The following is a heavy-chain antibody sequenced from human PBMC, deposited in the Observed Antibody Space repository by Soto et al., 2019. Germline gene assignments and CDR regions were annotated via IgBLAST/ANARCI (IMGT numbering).Heavy chain of an antibody. CDR1: GYTFTSYY. CDR2: INTIGGST. V-gene: IGHV1-46*01. J-gene: IGHJ5*02. Sequence: ASMKVCCKASGYTFTSYYMHWVRQAPGQGLEWMGIINTIGGSTSYAHKFQGRVTMTRDTSTSTVYMELSSLRSEDTAVYYCARDSPQGITVTTGFHXWGQGTLVTVSX. CDR3: ARDSPQGITVTTGFHX. D-gene: IGHD1-7*01.